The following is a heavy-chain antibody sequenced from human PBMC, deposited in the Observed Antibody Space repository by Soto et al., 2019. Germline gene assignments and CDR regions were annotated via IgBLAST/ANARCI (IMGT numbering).Heavy chain of an antibody. V-gene: IGHV2-5*01. Sequence: QITLKESGPTLVKPTQTLTLTCTFSGFSLTTSGVGVGCIRQSPGKALEWLALVFGNHDKRYYSSLQTRLTISKDTSKIQVVLTMPDMDPVDTATYSSVHEYTSSNWIDPWGQGTLVTVSS. CDR2: VFGNHDK. D-gene: IGHD2-2*02. CDR3: VHEYTSSNWIDP. CDR1: GFSLTTSGVG. J-gene: IGHJ5*02.